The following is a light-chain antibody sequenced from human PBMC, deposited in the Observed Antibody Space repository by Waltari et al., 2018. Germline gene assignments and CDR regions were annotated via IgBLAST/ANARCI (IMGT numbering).Light chain of an antibody. J-gene: IGLJ3*02. Sequence: QSVLTQPPSASGTPGQRVTISCSGSRSNIGSNYIFWYQQLPGTAPKLLIYRSDQRPSGVPDRFSGSKSGTSASRAISGLRSEDEADYYCAAWDDRLRGRVFGGGTKLTVL. CDR2: RSD. V-gene: IGLV1-47*01. CDR1: RSNIGSNY. CDR3: AAWDDRLRGRV.